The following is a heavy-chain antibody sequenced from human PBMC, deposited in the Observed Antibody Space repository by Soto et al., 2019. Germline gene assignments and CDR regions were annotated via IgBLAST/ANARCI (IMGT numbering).Heavy chain of an antibody. CDR2: INPNSGGT. J-gene: IGHJ4*02. CDR3: AREAIYNSYGTYFDX. V-gene: IGHV1-2*04. Sequence: ASVKVSCNASGYTFTGYYVHWVRQAPGQGLEWMGFINPNSGGTNYAKKFQGWVTLTRDTSITTAYMELSRLTSDDTAVYYCAREAIYNSYGTYFDXWGQGSLVTVSX. D-gene: IGHD3-16*01. CDR1: GYTFTGYY.